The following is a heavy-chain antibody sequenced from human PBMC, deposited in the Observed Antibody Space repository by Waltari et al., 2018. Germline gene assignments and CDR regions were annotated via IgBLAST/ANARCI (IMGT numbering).Heavy chain of an antibody. Sequence: EVQLVESGGGLVQPGGSLRLSCAASGFTFSSYDMHWVRQATGKGLEWVSAIGTAGDTYYPGSVKGRFTISRENAKNSLYLQMNSLRAGDTAVYYCARGRFALGGGMDVWGQGTTVTVSS. J-gene: IGHJ6*02. V-gene: IGHV3-13*01. CDR1: GFTFSSYD. CDR3: ARGRFALGGGMDV. CDR2: IGTAGDT. D-gene: IGHD3-16*01.